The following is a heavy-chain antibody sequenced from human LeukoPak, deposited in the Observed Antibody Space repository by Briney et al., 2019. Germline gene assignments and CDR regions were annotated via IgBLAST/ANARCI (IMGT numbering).Heavy chain of an antibody. D-gene: IGHD5/OR15-5a*01. CDR1: GFAFSDYS. CDR2: ISIGSSRTYI. J-gene: IGHJ4*02. CDR3: ARGLRRLEY. Sequence: GGSLRLSCAASGFAFSDYSMNWVRQAPGKGLEWVSSISIGSSRTYIYYADSVTGRFTISTDNAENSLYLQMNSLRAEDTALYYCARGLRRLEYWGQGTLVTVSS. V-gene: IGHV3-21*01.